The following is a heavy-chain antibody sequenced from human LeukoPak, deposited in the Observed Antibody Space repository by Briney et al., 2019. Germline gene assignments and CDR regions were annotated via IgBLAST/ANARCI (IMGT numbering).Heavy chain of an antibody. CDR1: GFTFSSYG. CDR3: AKTLYGSGKGVDY. J-gene: IGHJ4*02. V-gene: IGHV3-30*18. Sequence: PGRSLRLSCAASGFTFSSYGMHWVRQDPGKGLEWVAVISYDGSNKYYADSVKGRFTISRDNSKNTLYLQMNSLRAEDTAVYYCAKTLYGSGKGVDYWGQGTLVTVSS. D-gene: IGHD3-10*01. CDR2: ISYDGSNK.